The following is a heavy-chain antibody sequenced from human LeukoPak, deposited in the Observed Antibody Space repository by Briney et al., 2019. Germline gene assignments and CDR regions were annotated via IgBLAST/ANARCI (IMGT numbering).Heavy chain of an antibody. CDR3: AKDAKRNYDFWDRFDY. D-gene: IGHD3-3*01. V-gene: IGHV3-23*01. Sequence: PGGSLRLSCAASGFTFSSYAMSWVRQAPGKGLEWVSAISGSGESTYYAGSVKGRFTISRDNSKNTLYLQMNSLRADDTALYYCAKDAKRNYDFWDRFDYWGQGALVTVSP. CDR1: GFTFSSYA. CDR2: ISGSGEST. J-gene: IGHJ4*02.